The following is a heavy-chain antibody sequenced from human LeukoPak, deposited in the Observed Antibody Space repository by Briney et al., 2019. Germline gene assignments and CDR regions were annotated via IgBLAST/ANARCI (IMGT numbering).Heavy chain of an antibody. CDR1: GGSISSYY. D-gene: IGHD4-23*01. CDR2: IYYSGST. CDR3: ARDLGGGIDY. J-gene: IGHJ4*02. Sequence: PSETLSLTCTVSGGSISSYYRSWLRQPPGKGLEWIGYIYYSGSTNYNPSLKSRVTISVDTSKNQFSLKLSSVTAADTAVYYCARDLGGGIDYWGQGTLVTVSS. V-gene: IGHV4-59*01.